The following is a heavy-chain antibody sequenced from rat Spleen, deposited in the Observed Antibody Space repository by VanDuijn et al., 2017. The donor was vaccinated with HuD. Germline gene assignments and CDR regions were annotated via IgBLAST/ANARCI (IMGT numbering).Heavy chain of an antibody. CDR2: ITNIGDNT. J-gene: IGHJ2*01. Sequence: EVQLVESGGGLVQPGRSLTLSCAASGFTFSDYNMTWIRQAPGKGLEWVASITNIGDNTYYPDSVKGRFTISRDNAKNTLYLQMNSLRSEDTATYYCTAGGGYWDYWGQGVMVTVSS. D-gene: IGHD1-11*01. V-gene: IGHV5S23*01. CDR1: GFTFSDYN. CDR3: TAGGGYWDY.